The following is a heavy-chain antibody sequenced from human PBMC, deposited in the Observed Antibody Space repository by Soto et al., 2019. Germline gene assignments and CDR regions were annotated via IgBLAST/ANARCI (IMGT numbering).Heavy chain of an antibody. V-gene: IGHV1-69*01. CDR2: IIPMFDTP. Sequence: QVQLVQSGAEVKKPGSSMKVSCKTSGGTFSNYYISWVRQAPGQGLEWMGDIIPMFDTPKYAQKFQGRVTITADDSTSAAYMELSSLRAEDTAVYYCARGYSTGYFDYWGQGTLITVSS. CDR3: ARGYSTGYFDY. CDR1: GGTFSNYY. J-gene: IGHJ4*02. D-gene: IGHD1-20*01.